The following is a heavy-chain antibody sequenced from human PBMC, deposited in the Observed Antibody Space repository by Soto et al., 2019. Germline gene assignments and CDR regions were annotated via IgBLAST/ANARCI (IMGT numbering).Heavy chain of an antibody. Sequence: ASVKVSCKVSGYTLTELSMHWVRQAPGKGLEWMGGFDPEDGETFYAQKFQGRVTMTEDTSTDTAYMKLSSLRSEDTAVYYCATEYPKAYYYDSINAGHRGHGTLDTVAS. V-gene: IGHV1-24*01. CDR2: FDPEDGET. J-gene: IGHJ1*01. D-gene: IGHD3-22*01. CDR3: ATEYPKAYYYDSINAGH. CDR1: GYTLTELS.